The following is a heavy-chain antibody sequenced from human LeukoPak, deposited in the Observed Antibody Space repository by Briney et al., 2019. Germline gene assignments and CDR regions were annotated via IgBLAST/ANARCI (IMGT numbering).Heavy chain of an antibody. V-gene: IGHV1-18*04. CDR1: GYTFTKYG. D-gene: IGHD3-16*01. Sequence: ASVKVSCKASGYTFTKYGISWVRQAPGQGLEWMGWINTMNGNTNYAQKFQGRVTVTIDTSTSTAYMELRSLTYDDTAVYYCARALGDEAYWGQGTLVTVSS. J-gene: IGHJ4*02. CDR2: INTMNGNT. CDR3: ARALGDEAY.